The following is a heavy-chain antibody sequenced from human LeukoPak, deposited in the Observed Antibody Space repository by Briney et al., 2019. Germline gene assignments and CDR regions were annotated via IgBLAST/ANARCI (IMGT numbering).Heavy chain of an antibody. CDR2: ISSSSSYI. CDR3: ARDLSSGYYPSYFDY. D-gene: IGHD3-22*01. CDR1: GFTFSSYS. V-gene: IGHV3-21*01. J-gene: IGHJ4*02. Sequence: GGSLRLSCAASGFTFSSYSMNWVRQAPGKGLEWVSFISSSSSYIYYADSVKGRFTISRDNAKNSLYLQMNSLRAEDTAVYYCARDLSSGYYPSYFDYWGQGTLVTVSS.